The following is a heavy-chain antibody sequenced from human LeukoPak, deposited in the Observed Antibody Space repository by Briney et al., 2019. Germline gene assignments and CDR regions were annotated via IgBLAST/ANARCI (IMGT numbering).Heavy chain of an antibody. CDR2: MNSNSGNT. Sequence: ASVKVSCKASGYTFTSYDINWVRQATGQGLEWMGWMNSNSGNTGYAQKFQGRVTMTRNTSISTAYMELSSLSSEDTAVYYCARVHHSGYDYYYYYMDVWGKGTTVTISS. D-gene: IGHD5-12*01. V-gene: IGHV1-8*01. CDR1: GYTFTSYD. J-gene: IGHJ6*03. CDR3: ARVHHSGYDYYYYYMDV.